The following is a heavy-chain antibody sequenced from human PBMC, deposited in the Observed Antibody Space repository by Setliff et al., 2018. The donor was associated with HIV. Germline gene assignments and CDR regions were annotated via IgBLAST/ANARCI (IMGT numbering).Heavy chain of an antibody. CDR1: GGSISSGGYY. CDR2: IYYSGST. V-gene: IGHV4-31*03. J-gene: IGHJ4*02. D-gene: IGHD5-12*01. CDR3: ARAIYSGYYYREFDY. Sequence: PSETLSLTCTVSGGSISSGGYYWSWIRQHPGKGLEWIGYIYYSGSTYYNTSLKSRVTISVDTSKNQFSLRLSSVIAADTAMYYCARAIYSGYYYREFDYWGQGTLVTVSS.